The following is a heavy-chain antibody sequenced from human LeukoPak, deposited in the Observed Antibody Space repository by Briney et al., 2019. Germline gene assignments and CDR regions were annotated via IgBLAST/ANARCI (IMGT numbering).Heavy chain of an antibody. D-gene: IGHD3-10*01. CDR1: GDSISSSNW. V-gene: IGHV4-4*02. J-gene: IGHJ4*02. CDR2: IYHSGST. CDR3: ARGFVYYGSGSYLDY. Sequence: SETLSLTCAVSGDSISSSNWWSWVRQPPGKGLEWIGEIYHSGSTNYNPSLKSRVTISVDKSKNQFSLKLSSVTAADTAVYYCARGFVYYGSGSYLDYWGQGTLVTVSS.